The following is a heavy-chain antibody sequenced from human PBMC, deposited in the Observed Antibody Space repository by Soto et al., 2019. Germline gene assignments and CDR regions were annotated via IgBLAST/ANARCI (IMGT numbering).Heavy chain of an antibody. D-gene: IGHD6-6*01. CDR2: MNPNSGNT. V-gene: IGHV1-8*01. J-gene: IGHJ4*02. Sequence: GASVKVSCKASGYTFTSYDINWVRQATGQGLEWMGWMNPNSGNTGYAQKFQGRVTMTRNTSISTAYMELSSLRSEDTAVYYCARSVLAARIFDYWGQGTLVTVSS. CDR1: GYTFTSYD. CDR3: ARSVLAARIFDY.